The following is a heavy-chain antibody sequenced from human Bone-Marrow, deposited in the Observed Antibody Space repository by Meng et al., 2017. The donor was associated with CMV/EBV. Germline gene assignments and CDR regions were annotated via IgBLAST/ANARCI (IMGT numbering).Heavy chain of an antibody. D-gene: IGHD3-3*01. J-gene: IGHJ4*02. V-gene: IGHV3-20*04. CDR1: GFTFRDHG. CDR3: ARELGGGFWSGYFDY. CDR2: ITSNGGKI. Sequence: GEYLKISCAASGFTFRDHGMAWVRQGPGTGLEWVSGITSNGGKIGYADSVKGRFTLSRDNAKNSLHLQMNSLRAEDTAVYYCARELGGGFWSGYFDYWGQGTLVTVSS.